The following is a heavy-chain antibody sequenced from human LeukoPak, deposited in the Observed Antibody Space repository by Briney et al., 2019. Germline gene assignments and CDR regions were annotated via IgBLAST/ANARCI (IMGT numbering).Heavy chain of an antibody. CDR1: GYTFITYG. CDR3: ATPWTAAGYYFDY. Sequence: ASVKVSCKASGYTFITYGMSWVRQAPGQRLEWMGWINAGNGNTKYSQKFQGRVTITRDTSASTAYMELSSLRSEDTAVYYCATPWTAAGYYFDYWGQGTLVTVSS. V-gene: IGHV1-3*01. CDR2: INAGNGNT. J-gene: IGHJ4*02. D-gene: IGHD6-13*01.